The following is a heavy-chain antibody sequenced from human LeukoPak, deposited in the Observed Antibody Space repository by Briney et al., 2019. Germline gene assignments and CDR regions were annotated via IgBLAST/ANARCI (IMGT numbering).Heavy chain of an antibody. J-gene: IGHJ1*01. Sequence: PGRSLRLSCAASGFTFDNYAIHWVRQAPGKGLEWVSLISGDGGSTYYADSMKGRFTISRDNSKNSLYLQMNSLRTEDTALYYCARDSQEFFQHWGQGTLVTVSS. CDR2: ISGDGGST. CDR1: GFTFDNYA. CDR3: ARDSQEFFQH. V-gene: IGHV3-43*02.